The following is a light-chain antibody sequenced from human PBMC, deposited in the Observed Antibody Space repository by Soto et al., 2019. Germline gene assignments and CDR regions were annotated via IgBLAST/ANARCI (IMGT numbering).Light chain of an antibody. Sequence: DIQITQSPSSLSASIGDRVTITCRASQSISTYLNWYQQKPGKAPKLLIYAASSLQSGVPSRFSGSGSGTDFTLTISSLQPEDFATYYCQRGYSTPWTFGQGAKVDIK. CDR3: QRGYSTPWT. CDR2: AAS. V-gene: IGKV1-39*01. CDR1: QSISTY. J-gene: IGKJ1*01.